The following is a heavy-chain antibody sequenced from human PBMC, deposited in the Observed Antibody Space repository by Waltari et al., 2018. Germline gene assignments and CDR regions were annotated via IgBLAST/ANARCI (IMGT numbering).Heavy chain of an antibody. D-gene: IGHD5-18*01. CDR3: ARDRLDRAYRGFDP. J-gene: IGHJ5*02. V-gene: IGHV3-11*01. Sequence: QVQLVESGGGLVKPGGSLRLSCAASGLHFSAYNMGWFRQAPGMGLEWFSYISGSGNTIYYADSVKGRFTISRDNAKNSLYLQMNSLTAEDTAVYYCARDRLDRAYRGFDPWGQGTLVIVSS. CDR1: GLHFSAYN. CDR2: ISGSGNTI.